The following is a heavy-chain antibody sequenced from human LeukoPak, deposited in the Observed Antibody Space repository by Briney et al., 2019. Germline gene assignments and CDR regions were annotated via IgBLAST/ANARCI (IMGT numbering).Heavy chain of an antibody. CDR1: GFTFSSYA. CDR3: AKGRSSSWYYLDY. CDR2: ISGSGGST. Sequence: PGGSLRLSCAASGFTFSSYAMSWVRQAPGKGLEWVSAISGSGGSTYYADSVKGRFTISRDNSRNTLYLQMNSLRAEDTAVYYCAKGRSSSWYYLDYWGQGTLVTVSS. V-gene: IGHV3-23*01. J-gene: IGHJ4*02. D-gene: IGHD6-13*01.